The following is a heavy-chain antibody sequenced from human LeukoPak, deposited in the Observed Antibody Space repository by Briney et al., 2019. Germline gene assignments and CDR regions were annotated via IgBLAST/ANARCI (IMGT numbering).Heavy chain of an antibody. J-gene: IGHJ4*02. Sequence: QPGRSLRLSCTASGFTLGEYAMSWVRQAPGKGLEWVGFIRSKVYGGTAEYAASVKGRFTISRDDSKTIAYLQMSGLKTEDTAVYYCSRVHGVVLDGAADHWGQGTLVTVSS. D-gene: IGHD4-17*01. CDR3: SRVHGVVLDGAADH. CDR1: GFTLGEYA. V-gene: IGHV3-49*04. CDR2: IRSKVYGGTA.